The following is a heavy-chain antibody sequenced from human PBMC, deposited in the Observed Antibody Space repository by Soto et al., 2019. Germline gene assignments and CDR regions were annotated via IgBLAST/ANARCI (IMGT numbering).Heavy chain of an antibody. CDR2: ISSSSSTI. D-gene: IGHD3-22*01. J-gene: IGHJ4*02. V-gene: IGHV3-48*04. Sequence: PGGSLRLSCAASGFTFSSYSMNWVRQAPGKGLEWVSYISSSSSTIYYADSVKGRFTISRDNAKNSLYLQMNSLRAEDTAVYYCARDGQNLGSSGYPFDYWGQGTLVTVSS. CDR1: GFTFSSYS. CDR3: ARDGQNLGSSGYPFDY.